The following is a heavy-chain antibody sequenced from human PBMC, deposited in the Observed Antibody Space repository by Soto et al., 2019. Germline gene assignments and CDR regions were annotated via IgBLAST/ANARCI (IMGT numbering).Heavy chain of an antibody. V-gene: IGHV4-39*01. Sequence: PSQTLSRTCTVSGGSISSRGYYWGWIRRPPGKGSEWIGSIYYSGSTYYNPSLTSRVTISVDTSKTQFSLKLSSVTAAESAVYYCARQAPMIVGGLSGFDIRGQGKMV. CDR1: GGSISSRGYY. J-gene: IGHJ3*02. CDR2: IYYSGST. CDR3: ARQAPMIVGGLSGFDI. D-gene: IGHD3-22*01.